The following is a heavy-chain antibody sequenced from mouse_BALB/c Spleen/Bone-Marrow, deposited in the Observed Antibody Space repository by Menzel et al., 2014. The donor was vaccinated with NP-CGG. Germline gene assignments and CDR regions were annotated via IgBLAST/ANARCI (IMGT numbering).Heavy chain of an antibody. D-gene: IGHD1-1*01. V-gene: IGHV5-9-1*01. J-gene: IGHJ3*01. CDR3: ARPHYYGSSWFAY. CDR1: GFTFSSYA. CDR2: ISSGGSYT. Sequence: EVMLVESGGGLVKPGGSLKLSCAASGFTFSSYAMSWVRQTPGKRLEWVATISSGGSYTYYPDSVMGRFTISRDNAKNTIDLQMNSRRAEDTAMNYCARPHYYGSSWFAYWGQGTLVTVSA.